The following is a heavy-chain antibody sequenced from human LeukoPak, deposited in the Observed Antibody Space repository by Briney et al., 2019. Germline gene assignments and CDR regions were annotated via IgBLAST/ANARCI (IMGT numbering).Heavy chain of an antibody. CDR3: ATSGNTWYNDY. CDR2: ITPKNGGT. V-gene: IGHV1-2*02. Sequence: GASVKVSCKTSGYTFTGYRLHWVRQIPGQGLEWMAWITPKNGGTNYAEKFQGRLTLTRDMSISTAHMELSSLRSDDTAVYYCATSGNTWYNDYWGQGTLVTVSS. D-gene: IGHD6-13*01. CDR1: GYTFTGYR. J-gene: IGHJ4*02.